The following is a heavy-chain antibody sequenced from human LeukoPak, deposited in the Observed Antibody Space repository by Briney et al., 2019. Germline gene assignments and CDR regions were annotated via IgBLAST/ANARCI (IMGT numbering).Heavy chain of an antibody. J-gene: IGHJ5*02. CDR3: ARRSSSWKNWFDP. V-gene: IGHV4-59*01. CDR1: GGSIDSNS. D-gene: IGHD6-13*01. Sequence: PSETLSLTCTVSGGSIDSNSWTWIRQPPGKGLEWIGYICYSGTTNYNPSLKSRVTMSVDMSKNQFSLKLSSVTAADTAVYYCARRSSSWKNWFDPWGQGTLVTVSS. CDR2: ICYSGTT.